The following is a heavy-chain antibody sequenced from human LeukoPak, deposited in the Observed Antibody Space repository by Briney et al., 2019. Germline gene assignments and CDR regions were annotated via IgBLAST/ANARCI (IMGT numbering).Heavy chain of an antibody. V-gene: IGHV4-34*01. CDR2: INHSGST. CDR3: AGSQSRCSSTSCSDY. D-gene: IGHD2-2*01. J-gene: IGHJ4*02. CDR1: GGSFSGYY. Sequence: SETLSLTCAVYGGSFSGYYWSWIRQPPGKGLEWIGEINHSGSTNYNPSLKSRVTISVDTSKNQFSLKLSSVTAADTAVYYCAGSQSRCSSTSCSDYWGQGTLVTVSS.